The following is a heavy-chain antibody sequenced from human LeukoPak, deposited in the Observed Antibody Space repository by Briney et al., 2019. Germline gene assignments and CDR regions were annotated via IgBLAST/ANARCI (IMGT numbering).Heavy chain of an antibody. J-gene: IGHJ4*02. V-gene: IGHV3-11*04. D-gene: IGHD2-2*01. CDR2: IRSSGSTI. Sequence: GGSLRLSCAASGFTFSDYYMSWIRQAPGTGLEGVSYIRSSGSTIYYEDSVKVRFNISRDNAKNSLYLQMNSLRAEDTAVYYCARVDCSSTSCYEFDYWGQGTLVSVCS. CDR3: ARVDCSSTSCYEFDY. CDR1: GFTFSDYY.